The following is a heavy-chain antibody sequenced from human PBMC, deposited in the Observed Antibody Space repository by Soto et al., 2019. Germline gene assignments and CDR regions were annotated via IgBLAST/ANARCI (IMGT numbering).Heavy chain of an antibody. J-gene: IGHJ4*02. CDR3: AKDRGGFANGWEYFDF. D-gene: IGHD6-19*01. CDR2: VSGRGANT. V-gene: IGHV3-23*04. Sequence: DVQLVESGGGFVQPGGSLRVSCAASGFTFSSYTMGWVRQAPGKGLEWVSSVSGRGANTYYADSVKGRFTISRDNSKNTLYLQMNNLRGEDTAVYYCAKDRGGFANGWEYFDFWGQGTFVIVSS. CDR1: GFTFSSYT.